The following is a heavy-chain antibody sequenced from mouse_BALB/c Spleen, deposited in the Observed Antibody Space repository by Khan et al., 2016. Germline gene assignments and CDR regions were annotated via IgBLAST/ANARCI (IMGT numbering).Heavy chain of an antibody. Sequence: QVQLQQSGPELVKPGASVRISCKASGYTFTTFYIHWLKQRPGQGLEWIGWIYPGNIHTKYNENFKDKATLTADKSASTAYMQLSSLTSDDSAVYFCARGYYEWYFDVWGAGTTVTVSS. D-gene: IGHD2-4*01. CDR3: ARGYYEWYFDV. CDR2: IYPGNIHT. CDR1: GYTFTTFY. V-gene: IGHV1S56*01. J-gene: IGHJ1*01.